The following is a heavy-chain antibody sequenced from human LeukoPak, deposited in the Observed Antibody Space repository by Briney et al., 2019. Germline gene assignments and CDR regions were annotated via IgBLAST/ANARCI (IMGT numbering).Heavy chain of an antibody. V-gene: IGHV1-46*03. Sequence: ASVKVSCKASGYTFTRYYMHWVRQAPGLGLEWMGIINPSGGSTSYAQKFQGRVTMTRDTSTSTVYMELSSLRSEDTAVYYCARESSTWFDPWGQGTLVTVSS. CDR2: INPSGGST. D-gene: IGHD2-2*01. CDR3: ARESSTWFDP. J-gene: IGHJ5*02. CDR1: GYTFTRYY.